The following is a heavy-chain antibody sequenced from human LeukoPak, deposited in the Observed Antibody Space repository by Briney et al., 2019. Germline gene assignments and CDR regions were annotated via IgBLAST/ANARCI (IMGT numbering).Heavy chain of an antibody. V-gene: IGHV4-31*03. J-gene: IGHJ6*02. CDR2: IYYSGST. CDR3: ARGGSTDPYYYGMDV. D-gene: IGHD2-2*01. Sequence: SQTLSLTCTVSGGSISSGGYYWSWIRQHPEKGLEWIGHIYYSGSTYYNPSLKSRVTISVDTSKNQFSLKLSSVTAANTAVYYCARGGSTDPYYYGMDVWGQGTTVTVSS. CDR1: GGSISSGGYY.